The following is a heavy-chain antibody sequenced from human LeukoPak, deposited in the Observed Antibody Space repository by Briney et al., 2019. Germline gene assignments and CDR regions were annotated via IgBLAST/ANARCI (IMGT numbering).Heavy chain of an antibody. CDR2: MNPNSGNT. CDR1: GYTFTSYD. Sequence: GASVTVSCTASGYTFTSYDINWVRQATGQGLEWMGWMNPNSGNTGYAQKFQGRVTITRNTSISTAYMELSSLRSEDTAVYYCARSLRFIDYGDYGDAENFDYWGQGTLVTVSS. J-gene: IGHJ4*02. CDR3: ARSLRFIDYGDYGDAENFDY. D-gene: IGHD4-17*01. V-gene: IGHV1-8*03.